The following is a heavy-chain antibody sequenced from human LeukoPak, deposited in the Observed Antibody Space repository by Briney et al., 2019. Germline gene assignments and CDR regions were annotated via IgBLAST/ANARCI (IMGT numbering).Heavy chain of an antibody. J-gene: IGHJ4*02. D-gene: IGHD3-22*01. CDR1: GGSISSSSYY. Sequence: SETLSLTCTVSGGSISSSSYYWGWIRQPPGKGLEWIGSMYYSGSTYYNPSLKSRVTISVDTSKNQFSLKLSSVTAADTAVYYCAREPIPYYYDSSGYYFDYWGQGTLVTVSS. CDR2: MYYSGST. V-gene: IGHV4-39*07. CDR3: AREPIPYYYDSSGYYFDY.